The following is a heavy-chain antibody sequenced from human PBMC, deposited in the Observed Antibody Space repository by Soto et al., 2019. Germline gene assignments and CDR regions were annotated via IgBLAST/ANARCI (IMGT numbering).Heavy chain of an antibody. D-gene: IGHD2-8*01. CDR3: AKNEWIDY. Sequence: VGSLRLSCAASGFTFSSYSMNWVRQAPGKGLEWVSSISSTSSYIYYADSVKGRFTISRDNAKNSLYLQMNSLRAEDTAVYYCAKNEWIDYWGQGTLVTVSS. J-gene: IGHJ4*02. CDR2: ISSTSSYI. CDR1: GFTFSSYS. V-gene: IGHV3-21*01.